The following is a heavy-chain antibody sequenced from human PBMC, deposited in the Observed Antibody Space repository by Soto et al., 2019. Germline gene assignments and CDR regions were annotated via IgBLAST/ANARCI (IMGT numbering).Heavy chain of an antibody. V-gene: IGHV3-74*01. CDR3: ARDLTPPHYGYSTPQELDY. CDR1: GFTFSSYW. D-gene: IGHD4-17*01. Sequence: EVQLVESGGGLVQPGGSLRLSCAASGFTFSSYWMHWVRQAPGKGLVWVSRINSDGSSTSYADSVKGRFTISRDNAKNTLYLQLNSLRAEDTAVYYCARDLTPPHYGYSTPQELDYWGQGTLVTVSS. J-gene: IGHJ4*02. CDR2: INSDGSST.